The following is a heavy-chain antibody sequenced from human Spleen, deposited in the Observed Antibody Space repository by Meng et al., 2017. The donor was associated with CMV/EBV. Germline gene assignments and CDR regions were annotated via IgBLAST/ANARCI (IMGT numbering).Heavy chain of an antibody. Sequence: GGSLRLSCAASGFTFDDYAMHWVRQAPGKGLEWVSGISWNSGSIGYADSVKGRFTISRDNAKNSLYLQMNSLRAEDTALYYCAKVMYSSGWYGGYGMDVWGQGTTVTVSS. CDR3: AKVMYSSGWYGGYGMDV. D-gene: IGHD6-19*01. CDR2: ISWNSGSI. J-gene: IGHJ6*02. V-gene: IGHV3-9*01. CDR1: GFTFDDYA.